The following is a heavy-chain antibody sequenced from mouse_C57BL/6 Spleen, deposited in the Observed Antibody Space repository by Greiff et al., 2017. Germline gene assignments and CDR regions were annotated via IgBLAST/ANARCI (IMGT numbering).Heavy chain of an antibody. CDR1: GYAFTNYL. Sequence: QVQLKQSGAELVRPGTSVKVSCKASGYAFTNYLIEWVKQRPGQGLEWIGVINPGSGGTNYNEKFKGKATLTADKSSSTAYMQLSSLTSEDSAVYFCARGGYGSSYVGAMDYWGQGTSVTVSS. D-gene: IGHD1-1*01. J-gene: IGHJ4*01. V-gene: IGHV1-54*01. CDR2: INPGSGGT. CDR3: ARGGYGSSYVGAMDY.